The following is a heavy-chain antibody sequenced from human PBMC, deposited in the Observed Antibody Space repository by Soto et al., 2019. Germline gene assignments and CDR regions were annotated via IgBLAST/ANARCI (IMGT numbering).Heavy chain of an antibody. CDR3: ARGRNHRPSYYYYYGMDV. CDR2: INAGNGNT. V-gene: IGHV1-3*01. CDR1: GYTFTSYA. Sequence: ASVKVSCKASGYTFTSYAMHWVRQAPGQRLEWMGWINAGNGNTKYSQRFQGRVTITRDTSASTAYMELSSLRSEDTAVYYCARGRNHRPSYYYYYGMDVWGKGTTVTVS. J-gene: IGHJ6*04. D-gene: IGHD1-1*01.